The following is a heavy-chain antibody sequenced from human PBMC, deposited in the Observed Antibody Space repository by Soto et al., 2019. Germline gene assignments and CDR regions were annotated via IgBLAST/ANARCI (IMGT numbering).Heavy chain of an antibody. CDR3: AQDQASGQGSFDS. J-gene: IGHJ4*02. Sequence: GGSLRFSCAASGFTFSSYAMSWVRQAPGKGLEWVSAISGSGGSTYYADSVKGRFTISRDNSKNTLYLQMNSLRAEDTAVYYCAQDQASGQGSFDSWGQGTLVTVSS. CDR1: GFTFSSYA. CDR2: ISGSGGST. V-gene: IGHV3-23*01.